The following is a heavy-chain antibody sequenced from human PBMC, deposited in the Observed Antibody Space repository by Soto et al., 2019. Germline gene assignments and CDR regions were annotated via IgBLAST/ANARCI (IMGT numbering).Heavy chain of an antibody. D-gene: IGHD2-2*01. Sequence: GGSLRLSCAASGFTVSSNYMSWVRQAPGKGLEWVSVIYSGGSTYYADSVKGRFTISRDNSKNTLYLQMNSLRAEDTAVYYCARDRATPPYCSSTSCSPNWGQGTLVTVSS. CDR1: GFTVSSNY. CDR2: IYSGGST. CDR3: ARDRATPPYCSSTSCSPN. V-gene: IGHV3-66*01. J-gene: IGHJ4*02.